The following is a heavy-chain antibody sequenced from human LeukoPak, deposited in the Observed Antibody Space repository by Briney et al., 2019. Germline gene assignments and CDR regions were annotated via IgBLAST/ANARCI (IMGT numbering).Heavy chain of an antibody. CDR3: ARYYIRGGPFDY. CDR2: IDSDGNT. J-gene: IGHJ4*02. CDR1: GFTVNNNY. D-gene: IGHD3-10*02. V-gene: IGHV3-53*01. Sequence: PGGSLRLSCAASGFTVNNNYMTWVRQAPGKGLDWVSVIDSDGNTYYADSVMGRFSISRDNSKNMVFLQMNSLRAEDTAVYYCARYYIRGGPFDYWGQGTLVTVSS.